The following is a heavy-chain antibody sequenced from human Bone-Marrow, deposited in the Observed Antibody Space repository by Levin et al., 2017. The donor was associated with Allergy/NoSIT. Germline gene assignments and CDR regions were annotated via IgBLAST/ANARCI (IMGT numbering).Heavy chain of an antibody. J-gene: IGHJ6*03. D-gene: IGHD3-3*01. CDR2: VSQDGNEK. V-gene: IGHV3-7*03. CDR1: GFIFTNYW. Sequence: GGSLRLSCAPSGFIFTNYWMRWIRQVPGKGLEWVASVSQDGNEKYYVDSVKGRFTISRDNAKNSLYLQMNSLRAEDTAVYYCARTTTVSGAVAYMDVWGEGTTVTVSS. CDR3: ARTTTVSGAVAYMDV.